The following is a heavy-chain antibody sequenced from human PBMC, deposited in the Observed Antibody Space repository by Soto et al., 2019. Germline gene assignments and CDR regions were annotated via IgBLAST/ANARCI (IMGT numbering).Heavy chain of an antibody. CDR3: ARAPSTSLNYDFWSGYNWFDP. CDR2: ISAYNGNT. V-gene: IGHV1-18*01. CDR1: GYTFTSYG. D-gene: IGHD3-3*01. J-gene: IGHJ5*02. Sequence: ASVKVSCKASGYTFTSYGISWVRQAPGQGLEWMGWISAYNGNTNYAQKLQGRVTMTTDTFTSTAYMELRSLRSDDTAVYYCARAPSTSLNYDFWSGYNWFDPWGQGTLVTVSS.